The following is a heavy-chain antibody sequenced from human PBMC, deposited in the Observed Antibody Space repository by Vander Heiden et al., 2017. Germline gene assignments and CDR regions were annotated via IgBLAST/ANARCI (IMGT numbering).Heavy chain of an antibody. CDR3: ANKLGYCSGGDCAVDY. J-gene: IGHJ4*02. CDR1: GFPFSNFA. CDR2: ISGSSDVT. V-gene: IGHV3-23*01. D-gene: IGHD2-8*02. Sequence: EVQLLESGGGLVQPGGSLRRSSAASGFPFSNFAMNWVRQAPGKGLEWVSTISGSSDVTHYADSVKGRFTVSRDNSKNTLYLQMNSLRAGDTAIYYCANKLGYCSGGDCAVDYWGQGTLVTVSS.